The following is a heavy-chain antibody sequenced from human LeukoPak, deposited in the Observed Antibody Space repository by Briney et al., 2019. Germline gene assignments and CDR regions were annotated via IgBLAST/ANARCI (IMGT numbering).Heavy chain of an antibody. D-gene: IGHD2-8*01. V-gene: IGHV3-66*01. CDR2: IYSGGTT. J-gene: IGHJ5*02. Sequence: PGGSLRLSCAASGFTVSSNYMSWVRQAPGKGLEWVSVIYSGGTTHYGDSVKGRFTISRDNSKNTLYLQMGSLRVEDTAVYYCARGLMWGFDPWGQGTLVTVSS. CDR3: ARGLMWGFDP. CDR1: GFTVSSNY.